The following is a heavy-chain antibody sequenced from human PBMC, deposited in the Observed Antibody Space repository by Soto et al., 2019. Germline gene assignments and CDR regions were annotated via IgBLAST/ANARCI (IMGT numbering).Heavy chain of an antibody. CDR3: ARELLGYCSSTSCYTGAFDI. D-gene: IGHD2-2*02. J-gene: IGHJ3*02. V-gene: IGHV1-18*01. CDR2: ISAYNGNT. CDR1: GYTFTSYG. Sequence: ASVKVSCKASGYTFTSYGISWVRQAPGQGLEWMGWISAYNGNTNYAQKLQGRVTMTTDTSTSTAYMELRSLRSDDTAVYYCARELLGYCSSTSCYTGAFDIWGQGTMVTVSS.